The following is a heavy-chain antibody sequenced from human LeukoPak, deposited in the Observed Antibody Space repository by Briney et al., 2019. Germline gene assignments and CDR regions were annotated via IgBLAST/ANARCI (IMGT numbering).Heavy chain of an antibody. Sequence: PGGSLRLSCAASGFTFSSYGMHWVRQAPGKGLEWVAFIRHDGSNKHYADSVKGRFTISRDNSKNTLYLQMNSLRAEDTAVYYCARVPLATAGQGIDYWGQGTLVTVSS. CDR1: GFTFSSYG. J-gene: IGHJ4*02. CDR3: ARVPLATAGQGIDY. CDR2: IRHDGSNK. D-gene: IGHD6-13*01. V-gene: IGHV3-30*02.